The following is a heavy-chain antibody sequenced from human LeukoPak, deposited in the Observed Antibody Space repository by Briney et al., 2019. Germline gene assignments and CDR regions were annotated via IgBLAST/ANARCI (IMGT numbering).Heavy chain of an antibody. CDR3: ARVISDTSVYYYANPFDM. CDR1: GYSFTSYW. V-gene: IGHV5-51*01. D-gene: IGHD3-22*01. CDR2: IYPGDSDT. Sequence: GESLKISCKGSGYSFTSYWIGWVRQMPGKGLEWMGIIYPGDSDTRYGPSFQGQVTISADKSISTAYLQWSSLKASDTAMYYCARVISDTSVYYYANPFDMWGQGTMLTVSS. J-gene: IGHJ3*02.